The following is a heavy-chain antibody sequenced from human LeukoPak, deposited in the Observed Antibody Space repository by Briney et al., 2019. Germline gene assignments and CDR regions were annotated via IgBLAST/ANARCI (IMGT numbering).Heavy chain of an antibody. CDR1: GVTFSSYG. CDR2: IWYDGSNK. CDR3: ARGGSSSWYYFDY. D-gene: IGHD6-13*01. J-gene: IGHJ4*02. V-gene: IGHV3-33*01. Sequence: PGGSLRLSCAASGVTFSSYGMHWVRQAPGKGLEWVAVIWYDGSNKYYADSVRGRFTIYRDNSKNTLYLQMNSLRDEDTAVYYCARGGSSSWYYFDYWGQGTLVTVSS.